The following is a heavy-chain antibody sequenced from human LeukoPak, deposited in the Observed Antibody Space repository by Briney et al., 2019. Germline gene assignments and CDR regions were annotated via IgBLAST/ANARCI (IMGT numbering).Heavy chain of an antibody. J-gene: IGHJ4*02. CDR2: INPNSGGT. V-gene: IGHV1-2*02. Sequence: ASVKVSCKASGYTFTGYYMHWVRQAPGQGLEWMGWINPNSGGTNYAQKFRGRVTMTRDTSISTAYMELSRLRSDDTAVYYCARDGAAAGTGDYWGQGTLVTVSS. CDR1: GYTFTGYY. D-gene: IGHD6-13*01. CDR3: ARDGAAAGTGDY.